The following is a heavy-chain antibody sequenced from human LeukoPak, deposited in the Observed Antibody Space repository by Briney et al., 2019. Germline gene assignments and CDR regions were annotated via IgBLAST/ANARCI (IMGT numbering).Heavy chain of an antibody. D-gene: IGHD2-15*01. CDR1: GFTFCDYP. Sequence: GGSLRLSCTASGFTFCDYPLSWVRQAPGKGVEGVGFIRRQTAGGAPEYAASVTGRFTISRDDSVSIAYLQLNSLTTEDTGVYYCTREYSGSSAYWGQGTLLTVSS. CDR2: IRRQTAGGAP. J-gene: IGHJ4*02. V-gene: IGHV3-49*04. CDR3: TREYSGSSAY.